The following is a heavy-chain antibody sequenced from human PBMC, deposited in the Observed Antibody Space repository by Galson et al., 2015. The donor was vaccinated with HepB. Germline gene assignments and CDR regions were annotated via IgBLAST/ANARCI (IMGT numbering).Heavy chain of an antibody. CDR1: GGSFSGYY. CDR3: ARGASTPYCSSTSCYVSFDP. CDR2: INHSGTT. D-gene: IGHD2-2*01. J-gene: IGHJ5*02. Sequence: ETLSLTCAVYGGSFSGYYWTWIRQPPGKGLEWIGEINHSGTTNYNPSLKSRVTISVDTSKKQFSLKLSSVTAADTAVYYCARGASTPYCSSTSCYVSFDPWGQGTLVSVSS. V-gene: IGHV4-34*01.